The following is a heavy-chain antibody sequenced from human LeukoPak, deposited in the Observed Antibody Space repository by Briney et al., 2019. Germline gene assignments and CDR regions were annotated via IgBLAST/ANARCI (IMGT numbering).Heavy chain of an antibody. Sequence: SGGSLRLSCAASGFTFSSFGMHWVRQAPGEGLEWVAVISYDGSNKYSADSVKGRFTISRDNSKNTLYLQMNSLRAEDTAVYYCATDHGFHYGAYFDYWGQGTLVTVSS. CDR2: ISYDGSNK. D-gene: IGHD4-17*01. CDR3: ATDHGFHYGAYFDY. V-gene: IGHV3-30*03. J-gene: IGHJ4*02. CDR1: GFTFSSFG.